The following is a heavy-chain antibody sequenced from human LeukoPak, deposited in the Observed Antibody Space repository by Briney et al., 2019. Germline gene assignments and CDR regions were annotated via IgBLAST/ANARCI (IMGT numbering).Heavy chain of an antibody. CDR2: IYTSGST. J-gene: IGHJ5*02. V-gene: IGHV4-61*02. CDR1: GGSISSGSYY. CDR3: ARAVGSSESNWFDP. Sequence: SETLSLTCTVSGGSISSGSYYWSWIRQPAGKGLEWIGRIYTSGSTNYNPSLKSRVTISVDRSKNQFSLMLRSVTAADTAVYYCARAVGSSESNWFDPWGQGTWPPSPQ. D-gene: IGHD1-26*01.